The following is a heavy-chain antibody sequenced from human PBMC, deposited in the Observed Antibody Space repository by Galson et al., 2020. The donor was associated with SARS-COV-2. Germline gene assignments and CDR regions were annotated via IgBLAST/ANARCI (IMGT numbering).Heavy chain of an antibody. D-gene: IGHD6-13*01. J-gene: IGHJ4*02. Sequence: KIGESLKISCKGSGYSFTSYWIGWVRQMPGKGLEWRGIIYPGDSDTRYSPSFQGQVTISADKSISTAYLQWSSLKASDTAMYYCASAYSSSWYSFDYWGQGTLVTVSS. CDR2: IYPGDSDT. V-gene: IGHV5-51*01. CDR1: GYSFTSYW. CDR3: ASAYSSSWYSFDY.